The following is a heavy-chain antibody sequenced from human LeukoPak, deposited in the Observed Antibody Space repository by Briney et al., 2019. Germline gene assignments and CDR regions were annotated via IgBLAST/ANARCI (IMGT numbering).Heavy chain of an antibody. CDR3: ARGGRSGYSY. V-gene: IGHV4-34*01. D-gene: IGHD5-18*01. Sequence: SETLSLTCAVYGGSFSGYYWSWIRQPPGKGLEWIGEINLSGSTNYNPSLKSRVTISVDTSKNQFSLKLSSVTAADTAVYYCARGGRSGYSYWGQGTLVTVSS. CDR2: INLSGST. CDR1: GGSFSGYY. J-gene: IGHJ4*02.